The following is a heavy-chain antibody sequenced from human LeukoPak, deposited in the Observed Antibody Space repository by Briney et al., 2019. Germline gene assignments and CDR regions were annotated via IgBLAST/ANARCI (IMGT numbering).Heavy chain of an antibody. D-gene: IGHD4-23*01. Sequence: PSETLSLTCAVYGGSFSAYYWSWIRQSPGKGLEWIGEVNDRESTNYNPSLKSRVTISVDTSMNQFSLKLSSVTAADTAVYYCASGFYGGNPASVDHWGQGTLVTVSS. CDR3: ASGFYGGNPASVDH. V-gene: IGHV4-34*01. CDR2: VNDREST. CDR1: GGSFSAYY. J-gene: IGHJ4*02.